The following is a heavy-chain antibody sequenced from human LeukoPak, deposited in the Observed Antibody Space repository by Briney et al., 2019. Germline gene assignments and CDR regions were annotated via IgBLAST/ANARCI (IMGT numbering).Heavy chain of an antibody. V-gene: IGHV3-30*02. J-gene: IGHJ6*03. Sequence: GGSLRLSCAASGFTFSSYGMHWVRQAPGKGLEWVAFIRYDGSNKYYADSVKGRFTISRDNSKNTLYLQMNSLRAEDTAVYYCAKDRAGKWYYYYYYMDVWGKGTTVTVSS. CDR2: IRYDGSNK. CDR3: AKDRAGKWYYYYYYMDV. CDR1: GFTFSSYG. D-gene: IGHD6-19*01.